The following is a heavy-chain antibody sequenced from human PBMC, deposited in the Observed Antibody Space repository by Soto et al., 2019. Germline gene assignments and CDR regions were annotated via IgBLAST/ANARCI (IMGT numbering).Heavy chain of an antibody. CDR1: GGTFSSYA. J-gene: IGHJ3*01. CDR2: IIPIFGTA. CDR3: ARVFGLFWYVPTWRAFDF. Sequence: SVKVSCKASGGTFSSYAISWVRQAPGQGLEWMGGIIPIFGTANYAQKFQGRVTITADESTISPYLELNSLRSEDTAVYYCARVFGLFWYVPTWRAFDFWGQGTMVTVSS. V-gene: IGHV1-69*13. D-gene: IGHD3-3*01.